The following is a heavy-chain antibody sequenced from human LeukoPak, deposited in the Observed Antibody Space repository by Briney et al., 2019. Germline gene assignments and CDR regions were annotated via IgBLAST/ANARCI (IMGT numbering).Heavy chain of an antibody. CDR1: GFTFSSYV. CDR2: ISGSGDST. V-gene: IGHV3-23*01. D-gene: IGHD3-22*01. J-gene: IGHJ4*02. Sequence: GGSLRLSCAASGFTFSSYVMTWVRQAPGKGLEWVSDISGSGDSTYYADSVKGRFTISRDNSQNTLYLQMNSLRVEDTAVYYCARTYYYDSGGPDWGQGTLVTVSS. CDR3: ARTYYYDSGGPD.